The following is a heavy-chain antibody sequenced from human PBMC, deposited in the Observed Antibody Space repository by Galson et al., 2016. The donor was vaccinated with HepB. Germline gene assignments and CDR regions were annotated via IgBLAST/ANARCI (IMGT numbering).Heavy chain of an antibody. J-gene: IGHJ6*02. Sequence: SLRLSCAASGFTFSSCSMNWVRQAPGKGLEWVPYISSSSSTIYYADSVKGRFTISRDNAKNSLYLQMNSLRDEDTAVYYCARDGPGWVMATITILVYYYGMDVWGQGTTVTVSS. D-gene: IGHD5-24*01. V-gene: IGHV3-48*02. CDR2: ISSSSSTI. CDR1: GFTFSSCS. CDR3: ARDGPGWVMATITILVYYYGMDV.